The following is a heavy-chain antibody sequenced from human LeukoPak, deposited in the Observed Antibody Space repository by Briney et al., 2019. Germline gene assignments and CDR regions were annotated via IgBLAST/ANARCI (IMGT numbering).Heavy chain of an antibody. V-gene: IGHV3-66*01. Sequence: GGSLRLSCAASGFSFSSYSMNWVRQAPGKGLEWVSVIYSGGSTYYADSVKGRFTISRDNSKNTLYLQMNSLRAEDTAVYYCTRVAGVARGNYWGQGTLVTVSS. CDR3: TRVAGVARGNY. D-gene: IGHD2-15*01. J-gene: IGHJ4*02. CDR1: GFSFSSYS. CDR2: IYSGGST.